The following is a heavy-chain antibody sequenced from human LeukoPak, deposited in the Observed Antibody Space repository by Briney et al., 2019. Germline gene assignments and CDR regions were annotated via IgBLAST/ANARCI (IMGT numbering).Heavy chain of an antibody. D-gene: IGHD1-26*01. CDR3: AKDADRYSGSS. Sequence: PXKGLXXVAVISFDGSNKYYADSVKGRFTISRDNSKNTLYLQMNSLRAEDTAVYYCAKDADRYSGSSWGQGTLVTVSS. V-gene: IGHV3-30-3*02. J-gene: IGHJ5*02. CDR2: ISFDGSNK.